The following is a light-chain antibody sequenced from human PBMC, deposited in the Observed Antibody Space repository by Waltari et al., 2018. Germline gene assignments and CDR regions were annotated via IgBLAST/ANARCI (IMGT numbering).Light chain of an antibody. V-gene: IGKV1-5*03. CDR2: EAS. J-gene: IGKJ1*01. CDR3: QQYRTYPWT. Sequence: DIQITQSPSTLSASVGDRVTITGRASQSVSGLSAWYQQEAGKAPKILIYEASTVGIGVPSRVSGSGSVTEFTLTISGVQPDDVATFYCQQYRTYPWTFGRGTKVEIK. CDR1: QSVSGL.